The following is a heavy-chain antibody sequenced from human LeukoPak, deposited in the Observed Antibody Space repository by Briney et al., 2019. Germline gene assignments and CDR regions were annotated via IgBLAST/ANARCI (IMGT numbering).Heavy chain of an antibody. Sequence: PGGSLRLSCAASGFTFSSYWMTWVRQAPGKGLEWVATLNQDGSEKYYVDSVKGRFTISRDNAKNSLYLQMNSLRAEDTAVYYCARGLAVGYWGQGTLVTVSS. CDR2: LNQDGSEK. V-gene: IGHV3-7*05. CDR3: ARGLAVGY. CDR1: GFTFSSYW. J-gene: IGHJ4*02.